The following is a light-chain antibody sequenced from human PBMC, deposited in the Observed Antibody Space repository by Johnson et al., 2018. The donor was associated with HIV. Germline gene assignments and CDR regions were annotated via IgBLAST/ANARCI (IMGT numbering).Light chain of an antibody. V-gene: IGLV1-51*01. CDR2: DNN. J-gene: IGLJ1*01. Sequence: QSVLTQSPSVSAAAGQKVTISCSGSSSNIGNNYVSWYQQFPGTVPKLLIYDNNKRPSGIPDRVSGSKSGTSATLGITGLQTGDEADYYCGTWDSSLNAYVVGTGTKVTVL. CDR1: SSNIGNNY. CDR3: GTWDSSLNAYV.